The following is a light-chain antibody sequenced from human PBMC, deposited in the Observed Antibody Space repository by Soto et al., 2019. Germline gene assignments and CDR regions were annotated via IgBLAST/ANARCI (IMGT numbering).Light chain of an antibody. CDR2: GAS. CDR3: QHYNEWPPWT. V-gene: IGKV3-15*01. J-gene: IGKJ1*01. Sequence: DIVMTHSPATLSVSPGERATLSCRSSQNVRNNLAWYQQKPGQAPRLLIFGASTRATGTPARFSGSGSGTEFTLTISSLQSEDFAVYYCQHYNEWPPWTFGQGTKVDIK. CDR1: QNVRNN.